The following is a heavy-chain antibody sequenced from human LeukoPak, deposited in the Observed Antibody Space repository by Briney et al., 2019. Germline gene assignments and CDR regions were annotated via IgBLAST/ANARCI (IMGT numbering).Heavy chain of an antibody. CDR1: GYSISRSYY. CDR3: ARGGAARSYYYYMDV. Sequence: PSETLSLTCTVSGYSISRSYYWDWIRQPPGKGLEWIGSIYYSGSTYYNPSLKSRVTISVDTSKNQFSLKLSSVTAADTAVYYCARGGAARSYYYYMDVWGKGTTVTVSS. V-gene: IGHV4-38-2*02. CDR2: IYYSGST. D-gene: IGHD6-6*01. J-gene: IGHJ6*03.